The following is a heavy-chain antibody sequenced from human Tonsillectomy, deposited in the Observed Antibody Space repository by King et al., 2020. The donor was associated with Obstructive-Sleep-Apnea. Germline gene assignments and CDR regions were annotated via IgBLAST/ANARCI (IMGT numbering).Heavy chain of an antibody. V-gene: IGHV3-23*04. CDR1: GFTFSSYA. CDR3: AKDIGIQLWLPDY. D-gene: IGHD5-18*01. J-gene: IGHJ4*02. CDR2: LIVSGGST. Sequence: VQLVQSGGGLVQPGGSLRLSCAASGFTFSSYAMIWVRQAPGKGLEWVSALIVSGGSTYYADSVKGRFTISRDNSKNTLYLQMNSLSAEDTAVYYCAKDIGIQLWLPDYWGQGTLVTVSS.